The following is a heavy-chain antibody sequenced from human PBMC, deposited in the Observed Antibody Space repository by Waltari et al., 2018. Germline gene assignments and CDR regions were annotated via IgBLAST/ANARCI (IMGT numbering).Heavy chain of an antibody. J-gene: IGHJ2*01. V-gene: IGHV3-30*18. Sequence: QVQLVESGGGVVQPGRSLRLSCAASGFTFSSYGMHWVRRAPGKGLEWVAVISYDGSNKDYADSVKGRFTISRDNSKNTLYLQMNSLRAEDTAVYYCAKDPSSGYWYFDLWGRGTLVTVSS. CDR2: ISYDGSNK. CDR1: GFTFSSYG. D-gene: IGHD6-25*01. CDR3: AKDPSSGYWYFDL.